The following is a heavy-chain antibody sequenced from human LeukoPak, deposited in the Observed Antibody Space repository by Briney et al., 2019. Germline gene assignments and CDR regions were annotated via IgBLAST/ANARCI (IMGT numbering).Heavy chain of an antibody. Sequence: SQTLSLTCTVSGGSISSGGYYWSWIRQHPGKGLEWIGYIYYSGSTYYNPSLKSRVTISVDTSKNQFSLKLSSVTAADTAVYYCATHNYYASGSRNWFDPWGQGTLVTVSS. CDR1: GGSISSGGYY. J-gene: IGHJ5*02. CDR3: ATHNYYASGSRNWFDP. CDR2: IYYSGST. V-gene: IGHV4-31*03. D-gene: IGHD3-10*01.